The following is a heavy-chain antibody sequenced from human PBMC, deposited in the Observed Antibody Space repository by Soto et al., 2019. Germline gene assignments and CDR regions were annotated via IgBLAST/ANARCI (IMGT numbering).Heavy chain of an antibody. CDR2: INPKSGGT. CDR3: ARGGTFAYDTSGYSVY. J-gene: IGHJ4*02. V-gene: IGHV1-2*02. D-gene: IGHD3-22*01. Sequence: ASVKVSCKTSGYTFSAYYMHWVRQAPGQGLEWMGWINPKSGGTLYAQKFQGRVTMTRDTSISTAYMELSRLRSDDTAVYYCARGGTFAYDTSGYSVYWGQGTLVTVSS. CDR1: GYTFSAYY.